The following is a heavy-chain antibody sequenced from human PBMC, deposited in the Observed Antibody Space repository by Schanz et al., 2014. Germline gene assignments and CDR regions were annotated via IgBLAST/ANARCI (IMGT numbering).Heavy chain of an antibody. CDR1: GFAFDTYW. V-gene: IGHV3-48*04. CDR3: ARENLNWEAFDI. CDR2: ISRDGTTS. J-gene: IGHJ3*02. Sequence: DVQLVESGGGLVQPGGSLRLSCAASGFAFDTYWMSWVRQAPGKGLEWLSYISRDGTTSYYADSVKGRFTISRDNAKNSLYLEMTSLRGEDTAVYYCARENLNWEAFDIWGQGTVVTVSS. D-gene: IGHD7-27*01.